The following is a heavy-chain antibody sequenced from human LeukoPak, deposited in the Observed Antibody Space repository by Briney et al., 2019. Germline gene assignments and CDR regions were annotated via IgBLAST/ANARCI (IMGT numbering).Heavy chain of an antibody. CDR3: ARDPSRKPYGGRWYFDL. CDR1: GGSISSHY. V-gene: IGHV4-59*11. J-gene: IGHJ2*01. Sequence: SQTLSLTRTVAGGSISSHYSSWIRQPPGKGLEWLGYIYFSGRTNYNPSLKSRVTISVDTSKNQFSLKLSSVTAADTAVYYCARDPSRKPYGGRWYFDLWGRGTLVTVSS. CDR2: IYFSGRT. D-gene: IGHD4-23*01.